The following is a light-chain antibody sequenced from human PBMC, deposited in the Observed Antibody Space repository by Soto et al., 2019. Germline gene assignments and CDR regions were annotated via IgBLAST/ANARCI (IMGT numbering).Light chain of an antibody. CDR3: QQRHNWPIT. CDR1: QSISTN. CDR2: GAT. V-gene: IGKV3-15*01. J-gene: IGKJ1*01. Sequence: EIVMTQSPPTLSVSPGERATLSCRASQSISTNVAWYQQKPGQAPSLLIHGATTRATGIPARFSGSGSGTDFTLTISGLEPADLGVYYCQQRHNWPITFGQGTKVDIK.